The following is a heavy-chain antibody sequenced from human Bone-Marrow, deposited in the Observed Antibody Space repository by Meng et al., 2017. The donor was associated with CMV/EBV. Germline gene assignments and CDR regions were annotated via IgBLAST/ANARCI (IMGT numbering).Heavy chain of an antibody. V-gene: IGHV1-2*02. D-gene: IGHD2-2*01. CDR2: INPNSGGT. CDR3: ARVPQGAAAYYYYGMDV. J-gene: IGHJ6*02. CDR1: GYTFTGYY. Sequence: ASVKVSCKASGYTFTGYYMHWVRQAPGQGLEWMGWINPNSGGTNYAQKFQGRVTMTRDTSISTAYMKLSRLRSDDTAVYYCARVPQGAAAYYYYGMDVWGQGTTVTVSS.